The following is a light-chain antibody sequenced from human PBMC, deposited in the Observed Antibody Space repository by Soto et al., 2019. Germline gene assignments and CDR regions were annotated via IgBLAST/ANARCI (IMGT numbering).Light chain of an antibody. J-gene: IGKJ1*01. Sequence: AVPRTQSPSSRSASVRDRVTITCRASQGISNYLAWYQQKPGKVPKLLIYAASTLQSGVPSRFSGSGSGTDFTLTISCLQSEDFATYYCQQYYSYPQTFGQGTKVDIK. CDR2: AAS. CDR3: QQYYSYPQT. CDR1: QGISNY. V-gene: IGKV1-8*01.